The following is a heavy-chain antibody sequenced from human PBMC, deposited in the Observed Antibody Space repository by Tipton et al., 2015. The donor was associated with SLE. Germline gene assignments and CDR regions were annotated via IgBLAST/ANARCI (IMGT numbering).Heavy chain of an antibody. CDR2: IYYSGST. Sequence: TLSLTCTVSGGSISSSSYYWGWIRQPPGKGLEWIGYIYYSGSTNYNPSLKSRVTISVDTSKNQFSLKLSSVTAADTAVYYCARQEIDYSSSRAFDYWGQGTPVTVSS. CDR1: GGSISSSSYY. J-gene: IGHJ4*02. CDR3: ARQEIDYSSSRAFDY. V-gene: IGHV4-61*05. D-gene: IGHD6-13*01.